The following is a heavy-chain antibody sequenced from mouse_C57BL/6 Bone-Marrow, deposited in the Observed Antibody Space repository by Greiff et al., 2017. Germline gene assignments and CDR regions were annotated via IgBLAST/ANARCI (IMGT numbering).Heavy chain of an antibody. V-gene: IGHV1-76*01. Sequence: VQLQQSGAELVRPGASVKLSCKASGYTFTDYYINWVKQRPGQGLEWIARIYPGSGNTYYNEKFKGKATLTAEKSSSTAYMQLSSLTSEDSAVYFCARGWLFAYWGQWTLVTVSA. CDR1: GYTFTDYY. CDR3: ARGWLFAY. CDR2: IYPGSGNT. J-gene: IGHJ3*01. D-gene: IGHD2-3*01.